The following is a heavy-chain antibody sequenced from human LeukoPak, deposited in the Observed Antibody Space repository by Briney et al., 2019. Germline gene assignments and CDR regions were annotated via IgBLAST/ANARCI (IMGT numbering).Heavy chain of an antibody. Sequence: SETLSLTCTVSGGSISSYYWSWIRQPPGKGLEWIGYIYTSGSTNYNPSLKSRVTISVDTSKNQFSRKLSSVTAADTAVYYCARRCSSTSCYYPDAFDIWGQGTMVTVSS. CDR2: IYTSGST. D-gene: IGHD2-2*01. V-gene: IGHV4-4*09. J-gene: IGHJ3*02. CDR3: ARRCSSTSCYYPDAFDI. CDR1: GGSISSYY.